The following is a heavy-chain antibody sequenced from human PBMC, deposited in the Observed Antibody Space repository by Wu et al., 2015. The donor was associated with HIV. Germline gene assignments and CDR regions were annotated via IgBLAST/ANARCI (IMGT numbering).Heavy chain of an antibody. CDR1: GGTFSSYA. CDR2: ISAYNGNT. J-gene: IGHJ4*02. D-gene: IGHD3-22*01. CDR3: ARGPNYYDSSGYYDPFDY. V-gene: IGHV1-18*01. Sequence: QVQLVQSGAEVKKPGSSVKVSCKASGGTFSSYAFSWVRQAPGRGLEWMGWISAYNGNTNYAQKLQGRVTMTTDTSTSTAYMELRSLRSDDTAVYYCARGPNYYDSSGYYDPFDYWGQGTLVTVSS.